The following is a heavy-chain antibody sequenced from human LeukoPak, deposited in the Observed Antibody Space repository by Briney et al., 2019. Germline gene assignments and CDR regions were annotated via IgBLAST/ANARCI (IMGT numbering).Heavy chain of an antibody. Sequence: GASVKVSCKASGYTFTSYDINWVRQATGQGLEWMGWMNPNSGNTGYAQKFQGRATMTRNTSISTAYMELSSLRSEDTAVYYCARKEMATVYYYYYGMDVWGQGTTVTVSS. CDR1: GYTFTSYD. D-gene: IGHD5-24*01. CDR2: MNPNSGNT. CDR3: ARKEMATVYYYYYGMDV. J-gene: IGHJ6*02. V-gene: IGHV1-8*01.